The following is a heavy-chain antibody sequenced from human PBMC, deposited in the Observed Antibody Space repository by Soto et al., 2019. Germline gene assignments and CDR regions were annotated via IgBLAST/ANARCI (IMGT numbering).Heavy chain of an antibody. J-gene: IGHJ6*02. V-gene: IGHV4-59*01. Sequence: QVRLQESGPGLVKPSETLSLTCTVSGGSISSYYWSWIRQPPGKGLEWIGYMYNTGSTIYNPSLKRGVPISVDTSKNQFSLKLNSVTAADTAVYYCARDLWGYCGADCYPLDVWGQGTTVTVSS. CDR1: GGSISSYY. CDR2: MYNTGST. CDR3: ARDLWGYCGADCYPLDV. D-gene: IGHD2-21*02.